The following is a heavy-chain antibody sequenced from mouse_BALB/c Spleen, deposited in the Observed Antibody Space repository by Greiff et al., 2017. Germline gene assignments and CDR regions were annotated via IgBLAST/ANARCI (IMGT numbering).Heavy chain of an antibody. CDR1: GYTFTSYW. J-gene: IGHJ2*01. V-gene: IGHV1-7*01. CDR3: ARGTYYEDY. D-gene: IGHD2-10*01. CDR2: INPSTGYT. Sequence: VKLVESGAELAKPGASVKMSCKASGYTFTSYWMHWVKQRPGQGLEWIGYINPSTGYTEYNQKFKDKATLTADKSSSTAYMQLSSLTSEDSAVYYCARGTYYEDYWGQGTTLTVSS.